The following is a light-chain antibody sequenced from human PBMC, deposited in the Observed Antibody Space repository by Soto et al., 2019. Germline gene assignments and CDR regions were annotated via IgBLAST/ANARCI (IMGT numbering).Light chain of an antibody. CDR3: RKYNTAPLT. J-gene: IGKJ4*01. CDR1: QGIAPY. Sequence: DVQMTQSPSSLSAFVGDRVTITCRASQGIAPYLAWFQQKPGKVPKLLIYATSTLQSGVPSRFSGSGSGSDFTLTISSLQPEDVATYYCRKYNTAPLTSGGGTKVEIK. V-gene: IGKV1-27*01. CDR2: ATS.